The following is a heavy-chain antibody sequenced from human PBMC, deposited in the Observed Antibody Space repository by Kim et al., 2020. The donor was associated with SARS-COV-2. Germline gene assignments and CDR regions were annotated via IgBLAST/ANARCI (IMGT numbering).Heavy chain of an antibody. Sequence: ASVKVSCKTSGYTFTSYGISWVRQAPGQGLEWMGWISAYNGNTNYALKLQGRVTMTTDTSTSTAYMELRSLRSDDTAVYYCARDPPSPLDYGSGSYLTDYWGQGTLLTVSS. D-gene: IGHD3-10*01. CDR1: GYTFTSYG. CDR2: ISAYNGNT. V-gene: IGHV1-18*04. CDR3: ARDPPSPLDYGSGSYLTDY. J-gene: IGHJ4*02.